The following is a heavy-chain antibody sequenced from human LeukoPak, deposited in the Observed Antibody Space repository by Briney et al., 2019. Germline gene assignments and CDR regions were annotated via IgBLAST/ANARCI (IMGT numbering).Heavy chain of an antibody. D-gene: IGHD6-13*01. Sequence: ASVKVSCKASGYTFTGYYMHWVRQATGQGLEWMGWINPNRGGTKYAQKLQGRVTMTRDPSISTAYMELSRLRSGETAVYYCASKRSSSGWYEWFDPWGEGTSVTVSS. J-gene: IGHJ5*02. CDR2: INPNRGGT. V-gene: IGHV1-2*02. CDR1: GYTFTGYY. CDR3: ASKRSSSGWYEWFDP.